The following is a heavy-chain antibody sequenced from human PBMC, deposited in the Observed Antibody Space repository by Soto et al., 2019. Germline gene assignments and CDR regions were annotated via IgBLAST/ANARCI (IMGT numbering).Heavy chain of an antibody. D-gene: IGHD1-1*01. J-gene: IGHJ4*02. CDR1: GFSFRNYA. Sequence: QSGVSLRLSCAASGFSFRNYAITWVRQAPGKGLEWVSGLSGSGTMRYYADSVRGRFIISRDNAKNTLFLQMDNLRVEDSAVYYCAKEAEENENVPIPGDNWGQGTPVTVSS. V-gene: IGHV3-23*01. CDR3: AKEAEENENVPIPGDN. CDR2: LSGSGTMR.